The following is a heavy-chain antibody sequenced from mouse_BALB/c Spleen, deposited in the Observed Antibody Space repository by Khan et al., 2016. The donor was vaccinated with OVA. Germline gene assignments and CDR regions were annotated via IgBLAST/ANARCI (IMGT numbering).Heavy chain of an antibody. CDR2: IDPSDNKT. D-gene: IGHD2-1*01. CDR1: GYTFTSFW. J-gene: IGHJ3*01. Sequence: VQLQQSGAELVRPGASVKLSCKASGYTFTSFWMNWVKLRPGQSLEWIGMIDPSDNKTHYNQMFKDKATLTVDKSSNTAYMQLSSLTSEDSAVXFCARGGYGTSLAFWGQGTLVTVSP. V-gene: IGHV1-61*01. CDR3: ARGGYGTSLAF.